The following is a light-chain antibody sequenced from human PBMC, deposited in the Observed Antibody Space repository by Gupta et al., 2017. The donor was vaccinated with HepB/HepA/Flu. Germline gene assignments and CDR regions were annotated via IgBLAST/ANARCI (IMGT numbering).Light chain of an antibody. CDR1: SSYVGSYNL. Sequence: QSALTPPASVSGSPGPSIPISCTGSSSYVGSYNLVSWYQQHPGKAPKLMIYEVSKRPSGVSNRFSGSKSGNTASLTISGRQAEDYADYYCCSYAGSSTYVVFGGGTKLTVL. CDR3: CSYAGSSTYVV. J-gene: IGLJ2*01. CDR2: EVS. V-gene: IGLV2-23*02.